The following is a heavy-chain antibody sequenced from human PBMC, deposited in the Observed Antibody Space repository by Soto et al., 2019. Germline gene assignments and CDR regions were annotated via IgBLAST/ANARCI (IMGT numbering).Heavy chain of an antibody. V-gene: IGHV4-59*01. CDR3: ARGGNRYSNTASGVGGYDY. Sequence: PSETLSLTCTVSGASITSSYWSWIRQSPGKGLEWIAYIYHTGTTNYNPSLKSRVTISIDTSKSQFSLRLTSLTNADTAVYFCARGGNRYSNTASGVGGYDYWGQGTLVTVSS. J-gene: IGHJ4*02. CDR1: GASITSSY. D-gene: IGHD5-12*01. CDR2: IYHTGTT.